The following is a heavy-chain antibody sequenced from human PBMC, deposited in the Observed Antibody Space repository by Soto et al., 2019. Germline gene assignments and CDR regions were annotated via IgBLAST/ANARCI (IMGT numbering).Heavy chain of an antibody. V-gene: IGHV3-30-3*01. J-gene: IGHJ5*02. CDR2: ISQNGASK. CDR3: ARGADSSSWYGGWIDP. D-gene: IGHD6-13*01. CDR1: GFIFSDYA. Sequence: QVHLVESGGGVVQPGRSLRLSCAASGFIFSDYAIHWVRQAPGKGQECVAVISQNGASKHHADSVKGRFTISRDNSINKVYLQMNSLRLEDTATYYCARGADSSSWYGGWIDPWGQGILVTVSS.